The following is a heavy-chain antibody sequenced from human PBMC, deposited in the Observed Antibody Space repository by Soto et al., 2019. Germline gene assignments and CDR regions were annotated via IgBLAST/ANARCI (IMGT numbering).Heavy chain of an antibody. V-gene: IGHV3-9*01. D-gene: IGHD5-12*01. Sequence: GGSLRLSCAASGFTFDDYAMHWVRQAPGKGLEWVSGISWNSGSIGYADSVKGRFTISRDNAKNSLYLQMNSLRAEDTALYYCAKDCLENYSGYDSHWFDPWGQGTLVTVSS. CDR1: GFTFDDYA. J-gene: IGHJ5*02. CDR2: ISWNSGSI. CDR3: AKDCLENYSGYDSHWFDP.